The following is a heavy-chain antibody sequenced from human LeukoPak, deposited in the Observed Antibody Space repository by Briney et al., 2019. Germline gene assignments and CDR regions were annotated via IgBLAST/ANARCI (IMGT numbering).Heavy chain of an antibody. Sequence: GGSLSLSCAAAGFPFSSYSMNWVRQAPGKGLEGVSYISSSSSTIYYEDSVKGRFTISRDNAKNSLYLQMNSLRAEDTAVYYCARFRSGSYFDYWGQGTLVTVSS. V-gene: IGHV3-48*01. D-gene: IGHD1-26*01. CDR3: ARFRSGSYFDY. CDR2: ISSSSSTI. J-gene: IGHJ4*02. CDR1: GFPFSSYS.